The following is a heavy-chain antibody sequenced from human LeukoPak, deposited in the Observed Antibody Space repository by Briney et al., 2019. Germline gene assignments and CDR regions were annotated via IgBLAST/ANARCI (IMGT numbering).Heavy chain of an antibody. J-gene: IGHJ4*02. CDR2: INPNSGDT. CDR3: ARGVDPTSDY. Sequence: ASVKVSCKASGYTFTGYYMHWVRQAPGQGLEWMGWINPNSGDTNYAQKFQGRVTMTRNTSISTAYMELSSLRSEDTAVYYCARGVDPTSDYWGQGTLVTVSS. V-gene: IGHV1-2*02. CDR1: GYTFTGYY. D-gene: IGHD6-6*01.